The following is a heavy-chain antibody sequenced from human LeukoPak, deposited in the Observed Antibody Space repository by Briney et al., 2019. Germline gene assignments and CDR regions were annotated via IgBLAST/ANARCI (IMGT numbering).Heavy chain of an antibody. J-gene: IGHJ4*02. CDR2: ISYDGSNK. D-gene: IGHD3-22*01. CDR1: GFTFSSYG. V-gene: IGHV3-30*18. CDR3: AKDWYYYDSSGYYYV. Sequence: PGGSLRLSCAASGFTFSSYGMHWVRQAPGKGLEWVAVISYDGSNKYYADSVKGRFTISRDNSKNTLYLQMNSLRAEDTAVYYCAKDWYYYDSSGYYYVRGQGTLVTVSS.